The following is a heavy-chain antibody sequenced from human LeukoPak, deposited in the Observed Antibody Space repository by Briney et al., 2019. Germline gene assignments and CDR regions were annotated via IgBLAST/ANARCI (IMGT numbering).Heavy chain of an antibody. D-gene: IGHD1-26*01. CDR1: GGSFSGYY. CDR3: VTYSGSSNSPNFDY. J-gene: IGHJ4*02. Sequence: KPSETLSLTCAVYGGSFSGYYWSWIRQPPGKGLEWIGEINHSGSTNYNPSLKSRVTISVDTSKNQFSLKLSSVTAADTAVYYCVTYSGSSNSPNFDYWGQGTLVTVSS. V-gene: IGHV4-34*01. CDR2: INHSGST.